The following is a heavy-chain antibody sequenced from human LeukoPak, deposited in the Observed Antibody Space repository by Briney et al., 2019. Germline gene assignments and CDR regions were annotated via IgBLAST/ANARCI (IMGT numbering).Heavy chain of an antibody. V-gene: IGHV3-30*02. CDR2: IRYDGSNK. J-gene: IGHJ5*02. CDR3: AKVGRSYDPYNWFDP. D-gene: IGHD5-12*01. Sequence: PGGSLRLSCAASGFTFSSYGMHWVRQAPGKGLEWVAFIRYDGSNKYYADSVKGRFTISRDNSKNTLYLQMNSLRAEDTAVYYCAKVGRSYDPYNWFDPWGQGTLVTVSS. CDR1: GFTFSSYG.